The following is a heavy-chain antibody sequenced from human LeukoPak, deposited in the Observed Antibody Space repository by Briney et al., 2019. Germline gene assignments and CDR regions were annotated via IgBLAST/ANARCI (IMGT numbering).Heavy chain of an antibody. CDR3: AREVGYSYGY. J-gene: IGHJ4*02. CDR2: IYTSGST. CDR1: GGSISSGSYY. V-gene: IGHV4-61*02. Sequence: SETLSLTCTVSGGSISSGSYYWSWIRQPAGKGLEWIGRIYTSGSTNYNPSLKSRVTISVDTSKNQFSLKLSSVTAADTAVYYCAREVGYSYGYWGQGTLVTVSS. D-gene: IGHD5-18*01.